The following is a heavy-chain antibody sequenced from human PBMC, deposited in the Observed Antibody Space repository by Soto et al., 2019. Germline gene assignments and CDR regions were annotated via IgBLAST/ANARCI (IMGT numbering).Heavy chain of an antibody. Sequence: GSLRLSCAASGFSFSSYAMSWVRKAPGKGMEWVSAISGSGGSTYYADSVKGRFTISGDDSKNTLYLQMNSLRAEDTAVYYCAKDILGATPAHFVYWCQGTLVTVSS. CDR3: AKDILGATPAHFVY. J-gene: IGHJ4*02. V-gene: IGHV3-23*01. CDR1: GFSFSSYA. CDR2: ISGSGGST. D-gene: IGHD1-26*01.